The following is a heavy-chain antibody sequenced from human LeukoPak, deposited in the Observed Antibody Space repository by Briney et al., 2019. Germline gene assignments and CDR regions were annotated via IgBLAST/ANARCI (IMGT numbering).Heavy chain of an antibody. CDR3: ARVRRYCTNGVCPTGFDP. J-gene: IGHJ5*02. Sequence: PSETLSLTCTVSGGSISSYYWSWIRHPPGKGLEWIGYIYYSGRTNYNPSLKSRVTISVDTSKNQFSLKLSSVTAADTAVYYCARVRRYCTNGVCPTGFDPWGQGTLVTVSS. CDR1: GGSISSYY. CDR2: IYYSGRT. D-gene: IGHD2-8*01. V-gene: IGHV4-59*01.